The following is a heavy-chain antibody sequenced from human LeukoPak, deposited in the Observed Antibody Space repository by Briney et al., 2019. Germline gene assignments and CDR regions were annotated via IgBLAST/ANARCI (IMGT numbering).Heavy chain of an antibody. J-gene: IGHJ4*02. Sequence: GGSLRLSCAASGFTVSSNYMSWVRQAPGKGLEWVSVIYSGGTTDYADSVKGRFTISRDNSMNTLYLQMNSLRAEDTAVYYCASGYSYGRLFDYWGQGTLVTVSS. CDR2: IYSGGTT. V-gene: IGHV3-53*01. CDR1: GFTVSSNY. CDR3: ASGYSYGRLFDY. D-gene: IGHD5-18*01.